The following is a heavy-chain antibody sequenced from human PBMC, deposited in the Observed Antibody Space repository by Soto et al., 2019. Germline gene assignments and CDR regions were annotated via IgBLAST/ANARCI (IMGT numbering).Heavy chain of an antibody. D-gene: IGHD3-10*01. V-gene: IGHV4-59*01. CDR1: GGSISSYY. J-gene: IGHJ6*02. CDR2: IYYSGST. CDR3: ARDRERFGELFDYYYYGMDV. Sequence: SSETLSLTCTVSGGSISSYYWSWIRQPPGKGLEWIGYIYYSGSTNYNPSLKSRVTISVDTSKNQFSLKLSSVTAADTAVYYCARDRERFGELFDYYYYGMDVWGQGTTVTVSS.